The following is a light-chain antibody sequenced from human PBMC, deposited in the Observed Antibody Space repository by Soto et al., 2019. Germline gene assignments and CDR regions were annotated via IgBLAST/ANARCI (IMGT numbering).Light chain of an antibody. Sequence: EIVLTQSPATLSSSPGETATLSCRAGQYFGSRLAWYQHKPGQAPRLLIYYMSKRATGIPARFSGSGSGTDFTLTISSLAPDDFAIYYCHQRQSWPRTFGQGTKVDI. CDR3: HQRQSWPRT. J-gene: IGKJ1*01. CDR1: QYFGSR. V-gene: IGKV3-11*01. CDR2: YMS.